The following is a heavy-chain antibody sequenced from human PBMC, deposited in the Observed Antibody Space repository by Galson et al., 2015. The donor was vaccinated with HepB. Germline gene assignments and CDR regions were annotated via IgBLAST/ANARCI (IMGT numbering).Heavy chain of an antibody. Sequence: SLRLSCAASGFTFSSYGMHWVRQAPGKGLEWVAVISYDGSNKYYADSVKGRFTISRDNSKNTLYLQMNSLRAEDTAVYYCAKDGDFWSGYSFRANWFDPWGQGTLVTVSS. J-gene: IGHJ5*02. CDR1: GFTFSSYG. CDR2: ISYDGSNK. CDR3: AKDGDFWSGYSFRANWFDP. V-gene: IGHV3-30*18. D-gene: IGHD3-3*01.